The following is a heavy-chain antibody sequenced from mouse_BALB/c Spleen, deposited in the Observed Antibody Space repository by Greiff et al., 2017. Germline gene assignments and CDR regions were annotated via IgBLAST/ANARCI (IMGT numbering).Heavy chain of an antibody. D-gene: IGHD2-14*01. CDR2: ISSGGSYT. CDR3: ARRRYYRYDRGDAMDY. CDR1: GFAFSSYD. V-gene: IGHV5-9*02. Sequence: EVKVVASGGGLVKPGGSLKLSCAASGFAFSSYDMSWVRQTPEKRLEWVAYISSGGSYTYYPDSVKGRFTISRDNAKNTLYLQMSSLRSEDTAMYYCARRRYYRYDRGDAMDYWGQGTSVTVSS. J-gene: IGHJ4*01.